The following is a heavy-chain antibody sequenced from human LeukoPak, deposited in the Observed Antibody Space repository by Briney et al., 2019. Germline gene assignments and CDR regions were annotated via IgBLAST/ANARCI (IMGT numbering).Heavy chain of an antibody. CDR2: IYYSGST. Sequence: PSETLSLTCTVSGGSISSSSYYWGWIRQPPGKGLEWIGSIYYSGSTYYNPSLKSRVTISVDTSKNQFSLKLSSVTAADTAVYYCASGYSYGAPYNWFDPWGQGTLVTVSS. J-gene: IGHJ5*02. D-gene: IGHD5-18*01. CDR3: ASGYSYGAPYNWFDP. V-gene: IGHV4-39*01. CDR1: GGSISSSSYY.